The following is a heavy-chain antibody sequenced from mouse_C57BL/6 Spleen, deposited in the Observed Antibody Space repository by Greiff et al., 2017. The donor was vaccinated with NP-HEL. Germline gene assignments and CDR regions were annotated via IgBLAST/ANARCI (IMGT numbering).Heavy chain of an antibody. Sequence: EVKLVESGGGLVKPGGSLKLSCAASGFTFSSYAMSWVRQTPEKRLEWVATISDGGSYTYYPDNVKGRFTISRDNAKNNLYLQMSHLKSEDTAMYYCARDDDYDRGFAYWGQGTLVTVAA. CDR3: ARDDDYDRGFAY. D-gene: IGHD2-4*01. CDR2: ISDGGSYT. V-gene: IGHV5-4*01. J-gene: IGHJ3*01. CDR1: GFTFSSYA.